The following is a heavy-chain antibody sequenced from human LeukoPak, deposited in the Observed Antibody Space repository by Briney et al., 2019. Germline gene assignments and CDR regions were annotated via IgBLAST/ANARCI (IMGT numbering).Heavy chain of an antibody. J-gene: IGHJ4*02. V-gene: IGHV3-30*18. CDR3: AKDQDIAAAAYYFDH. CDR1: GFTFSSYG. D-gene: IGHD6-13*01. CDR2: ISYDGSDK. Sequence: GGSLRLSCAASGFTFSSYGMHWVRRAPGKGLEWVAVISYDGSDKYYADSVKGRFTISRDNSKNTLYLQMNSLRAEDTAVYYCAKDQDIAAAAYYFDHWGQGTLVTVSS.